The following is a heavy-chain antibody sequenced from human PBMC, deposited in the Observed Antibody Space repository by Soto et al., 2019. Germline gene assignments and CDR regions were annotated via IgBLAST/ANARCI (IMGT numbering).Heavy chain of an antibody. CDR1: GGSISSSSYY. CDR2: IYYSGST. V-gene: IGHV4-39*01. J-gene: IGHJ4*02. Sequence: QLLESGPGLVKPSETLSLTCTVSGGSISSSSYYWGWIRQPPGKGLEWIGSIYYSGSTYYNPSLKSRVTISVDTSKNQFSLKLSSVTAADTAVYYCARGTEVVAATDYFDYWGQGTLVTVSS. CDR3: ARGTEVVAATDYFDY. D-gene: IGHD2-15*01.